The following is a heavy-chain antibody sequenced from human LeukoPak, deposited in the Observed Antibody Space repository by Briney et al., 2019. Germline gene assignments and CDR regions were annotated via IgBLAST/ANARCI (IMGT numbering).Heavy chain of an antibody. J-gene: IGHJ5*02. CDR1: GGSISSSSYY. CDR3: AAVRGGRHRTAYNWFDP. CDR2: IYYSGST. Sequence: SETLSLTCTVSGGSISSSSYYWGWIRQPPGKGLEWIGSIYYSGSTYYNPSLKSRVTISVDTSKNQFSLKLSSVTAADTAVYYCAAVRGGRHRTAYNWFDPWGQGTLVTVSS. V-gene: IGHV4-39*01. D-gene: IGHD3-10*01.